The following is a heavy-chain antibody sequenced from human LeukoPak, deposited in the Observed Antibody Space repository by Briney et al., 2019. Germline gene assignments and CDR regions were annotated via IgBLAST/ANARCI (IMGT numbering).Heavy chain of an antibody. CDR3: AREIRRPPGQQLQPVDY. CDR2: IYYSGST. Sequence: SETLSLTCTVSGGSISSYYWSWIRQPPGKGLEWIGYIYYSGSTNYNPSLKSRVTISVDTSKNQFSLKLSSVTAADTAVYYCAREIRRPPGQQLQPVDYWGQGTLVTVSS. V-gene: IGHV4-59*12. D-gene: IGHD6-13*01. CDR1: GGSISSYY. J-gene: IGHJ4*02.